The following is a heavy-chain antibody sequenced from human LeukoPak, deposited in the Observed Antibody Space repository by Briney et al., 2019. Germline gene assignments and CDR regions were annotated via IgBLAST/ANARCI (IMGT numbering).Heavy chain of an antibody. Sequence: GGSLRLSCAASGFTVSSNYMSWVRQAPGKGLEWVSVIYSGGSTYYADSVKGRFTISRDNSKNTLYLQMNSLRAEDTAVYYCARASPAAGTARGAFDIWGQGTMVTASS. CDR2: IYSGGST. J-gene: IGHJ3*02. V-gene: IGHV3-53*01. CDR1: GFTVSSNY. CDR3: ARASPAAGTARGAFDI. D-gene: IGHD6-13*01.